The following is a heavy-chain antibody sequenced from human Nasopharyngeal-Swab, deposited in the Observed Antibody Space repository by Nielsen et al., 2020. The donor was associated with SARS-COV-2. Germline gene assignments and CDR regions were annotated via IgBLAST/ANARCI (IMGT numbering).Heavy chain of an antibody. Sequence: GESLRLSCAASGFTFSSYSMNWVRQAPGKGLEWVSSISSSSSYIYYADSVKGRFTISRDNAKNSLYLQMNSLRAEDTAVYYCAKDRATYYYYYGMDVWGQGTTVTVSS. V-gene: IGHV3-21*01. CDR3: AKDRATYYYYYGMDV. J-gene: IGHJ6*02. CDR2: ISSSSSYI. D-gene: IGHD3-10*01. CDR1: GFTFSSYS.